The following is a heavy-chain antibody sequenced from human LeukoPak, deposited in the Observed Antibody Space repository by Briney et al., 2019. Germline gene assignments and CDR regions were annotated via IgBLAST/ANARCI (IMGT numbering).Heavy chain of an antibody. Sequence: TGGSLRLSCAASGFTFSSYAMRWVRQPPGKGLEWVSAICGSGGSTYYADSVKGRFTISRDNSKNTLYLQMNSLRAEDTAVYYCAKDREYYYGSGSIENWFDPWGQGTLVTVSS. CDR3: AKDREYYYGSGSIENWFDP. J-gene: IGHJ5*02. D-gene: IGHD3-10*01. V-gene: IGHV3-23*01. CDR2: ICGSGGST. CDR1: GFTFSSYA.